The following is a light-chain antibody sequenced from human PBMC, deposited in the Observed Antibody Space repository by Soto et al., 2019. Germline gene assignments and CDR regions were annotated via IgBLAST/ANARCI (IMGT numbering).Light chain of an antibody. CDR2: AAS. CDR1: QDISNY. CDR3: QQLKSYPLT. Sequence: DMQLTQSPSFLSASVGDRVTITCRASQDISNYLAWYQQKAGKAPKLLIYAASTLQRGVPSRFSGSGSGTEFTLTISSLQPEDFAAYYCQQLKSYPLTFGGGTKVDIK. J-gene: IGKJ4*01. V-gene: IGKV1-9*01.